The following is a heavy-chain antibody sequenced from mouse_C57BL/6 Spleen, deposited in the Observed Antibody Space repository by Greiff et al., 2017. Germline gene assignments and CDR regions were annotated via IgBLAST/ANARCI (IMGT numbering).Heavy chain of an antibody. CDR3: TTKDYDGVSY. J-gene: IGHJ3*01. Sequence: VQLQQSGAELVRPGASVKLSCTASGFNIKDDYMHWVKQRPEQGLEWIGWIDPENGDTEYASKFQGKATITADTSSNTAYLQLSSLTSEDTAVYYCTTKDYDGVSYWGQGTLVTVSA. CDR2: IDPENGDT. D-gene: IGHD2-4*01. CDR1: GFNIKDDY. V-gene: IGHV14-4*01.